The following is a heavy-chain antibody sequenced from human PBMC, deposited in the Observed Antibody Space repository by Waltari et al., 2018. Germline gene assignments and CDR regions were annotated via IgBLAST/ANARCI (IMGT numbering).Heavy chain of an antibody. D-gene: IGHD6-6*01. J-gene: IGHJ5*02. Sequence: QVQLQQSGPGLVKPSQTLSLTCAISGDSVSSNSGAWNWIRQSPSRGLEWLGRTYYRSKWYNDYAVSMKSRITITPDTSKNQFSLQLSSVTPDDTAIYYSARFISSSRWFDPWGQGILVTVSS. CDR1: GDSVSSNSGA. CDR3: ARFISSSRWFDP. V-gene: IGHV6-1*01. CDR2: TYYRSKWYN.